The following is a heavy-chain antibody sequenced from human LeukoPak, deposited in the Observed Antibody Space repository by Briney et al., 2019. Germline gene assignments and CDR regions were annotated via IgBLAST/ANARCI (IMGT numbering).Heavy chain of an antibody. J-gene: IGHJ4*02. CDR3: TRDSSRVVPAAHTPDYDY. Sequence: PGGSLRLSCTASGFTFGDYAMSWVRQAPGKGLEWVGFIRSKAYGGTTEYAASVKGRFTISRDDSKSIAYLQMNSLKTEDTAVYYCTRDSSRVVPAAHTPDYDYWGQGTLVTVSS. CDR2: IRSKAYGGTT. CDR1: GFTFGDYA. V-gene: IGHV3-49*04. D-gene: IGHD2-2*01.